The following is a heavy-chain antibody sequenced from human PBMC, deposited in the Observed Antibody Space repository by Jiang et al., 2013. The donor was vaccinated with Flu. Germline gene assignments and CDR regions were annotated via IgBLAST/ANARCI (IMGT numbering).Heavy chain of an antibody. Sequence: GPGLVKPSQTVSLSCTVSGGSVSTGDYFWSWIRQHPGKGLEWIGYIDYRGSTYYNPSLKSRISISVDTSENRFSLKLNFVTAADTAVYYCAADRGYSGFDLHYFDNWGQGTLVT. CDR2: IDYRGST. D-gene: IGHD5-12*01. CDR3: AADRGYSGFDLHYFDN. J-gene: IGHJ4*02. CDR1: GGSVSTGDYF. V-gene: IGHV4-31*03.